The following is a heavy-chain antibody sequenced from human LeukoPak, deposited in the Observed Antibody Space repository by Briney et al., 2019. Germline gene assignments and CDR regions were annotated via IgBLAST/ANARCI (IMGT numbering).Heavy chain of an antibody. V-gene: IGHV3-74*03. J-gene: IGHJ6*02. Sequence: GGSLRLSRAASGFSFSTYWMHWVRQSPGKGLVWVSRISSDGSNTTCADAVEGRFNISREDYKNTLYLQMNILRAEDTGIYYCARVAGKIQIWPQLFGDGMGVWGQGTTVTGSS. CDR1: GFSFSTYW. CDR3: ARVAGKIQIWPQLFGDGMGV. CDR2: ISSDGSNT. D-gene: IGHD5-18*01.